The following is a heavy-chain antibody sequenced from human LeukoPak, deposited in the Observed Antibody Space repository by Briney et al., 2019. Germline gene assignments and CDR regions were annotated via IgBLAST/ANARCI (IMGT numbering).Heavy chain of an antibody. CDR3: ARRRGGGRDFDY. CDR2: IYTSGGT. V-gene: IGHV4-4*09. CDR1: GGSISSSY. D-gene: IGHD2-15*01. Sequence: SETLSLTCTVSGGSISSSYWTWIRQPPGKGLEWIGYIYTSGGTNYNPSLKSRVTISVDTSKSQFSLNLSSVTAADTAVYFCARRRGGGRDFDYWGQGTLVTVSS. J-gene: IGHJ4*02.